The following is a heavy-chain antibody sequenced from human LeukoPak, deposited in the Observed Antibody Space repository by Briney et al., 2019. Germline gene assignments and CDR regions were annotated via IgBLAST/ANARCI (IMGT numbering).Heavy chain of an antibody. V-gene: IGHV3-7*01. Sequence: GGSLRLSCAASGFSFSSYWMSWVRQAPGKGLEWVANIQSDGSMQQYVDSVKGRLTISRDNAKNSLYLQMNSLRAEDTAVYYCARDGRITIFGVKFDPWGQGTLVTVSS. CDR3: ARDGRITIFGVKFDP. J-gene: IGHJ5*02. D-gene: IGHD3-3*01. CDR2: IQSDGSMQ. CDR1: GFSFSSYW.